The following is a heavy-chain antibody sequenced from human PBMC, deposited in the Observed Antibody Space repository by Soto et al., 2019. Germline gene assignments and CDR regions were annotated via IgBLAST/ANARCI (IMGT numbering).Heavy chain of an antibody. CDR1: GYTFTDYH. CDR3: ARAPPLGPTGDLDY. CDR2: ITPQSGEI. Sequence: QVHLVQSGAEVKRPGDSVKVSCKASGYTFTDYHIHWVRQAPGQGLEWMGRITPQSGEIYYSPKFQGRVTLTRDTSISTGYMELTTLTFDDTAVYYCARAPPLGPTGDLDYWGQGTLATVST. V-gene: IGHV1-2*02. D-gene: IGHD1-26*01. J-gene: IGHJ4*02.